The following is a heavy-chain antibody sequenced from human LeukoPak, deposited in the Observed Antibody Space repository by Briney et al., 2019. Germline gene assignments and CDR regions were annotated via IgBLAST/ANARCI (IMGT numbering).Heavy chain of an antibody. CDR2: FDREGDIT. D-gene: IGHD3-10*01. CDR3: ATGGLIKNTFMIRGVKPLDS. CDR1: GYSLTLLS. V-gene: IGHV1-24*01. J-gene: IGHJ4*02. Sequence: ASVKVSCKVSGYSLTLLSLHWVRQAPGKGLEWMGGFDREGDITMYAQTLRGRVTLTEDTSTDTAYMELSSLRSEDTAIYYCATGGLIKNTFMIRGVKPLDSWGQGTLVAVSS.